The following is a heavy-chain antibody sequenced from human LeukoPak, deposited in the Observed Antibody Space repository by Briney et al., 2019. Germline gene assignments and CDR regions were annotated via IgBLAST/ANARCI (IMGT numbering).Heavy chain of an antibody. CDR3: ARGGYGSAFDF. V-gene: IGHV4-59*01. D-gene: IGHD3-10*01. J-gene: IGHJ4*02. Sequence: PSETLSLTCTVSGDSLTNFYWSWIRQPPGKGLEWVASIFDNGSTNDNRSLKSRVTISLDTSNNQFSLTVNSVTAADTAVHYCARGGYGSAFDFWGQGTLVTVSS. CDR2: IFDNGST. CDR1: GDSLTNFY.